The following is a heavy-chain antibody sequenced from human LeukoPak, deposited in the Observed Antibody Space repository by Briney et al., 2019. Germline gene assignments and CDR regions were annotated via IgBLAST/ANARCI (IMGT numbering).Heavy chain of an antibody. V-gene: IGHV3-21*01. CDR2: ITTTTSDT. CDR3: ARVVVGGWNYYGMDV. CDR1: GFTFSSYA. D-gene: IGHD2-15*01. Sequence: PGGSLRLSCAASGFTFSSYAMNWVRQAPGKGLEWVSSITTTTSDTYYADSVKGRFTISRDNAKNSLYLQMNILRAEDTAVYYCARVVVGGWNYYGMDVWGQGTTVTVSS. J-gene: IGHJ6*02.